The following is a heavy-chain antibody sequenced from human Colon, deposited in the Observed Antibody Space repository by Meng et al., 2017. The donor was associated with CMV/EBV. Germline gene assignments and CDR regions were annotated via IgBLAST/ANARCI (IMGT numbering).Heavy chain of an antibody. Sequence: ASGFPFTHHYMDWVRLAPGKVLEWVGRIRNKANRYTTEYAASVKGRFTISRDDSKNSVYLQMNSLKPEDTAVYYCARVWRGRWFAPWGQGTLVTVSS. V-gene: IGHV3-72*01. CDR2: IRNKANRYTT. D-gene: IGHD2-21*01. CDR3: ARVWRGRWFAP. CDR1: GFPFTHHY. J-gene: IGHJ5*02.